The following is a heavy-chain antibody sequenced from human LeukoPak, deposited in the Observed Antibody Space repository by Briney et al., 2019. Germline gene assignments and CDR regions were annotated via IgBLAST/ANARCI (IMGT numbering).Heavy chain of an antibody. CDR3: ARDRRGSGWYLYDY. J-gene: IGHJ4*02. CDR1: GYTFTSYG. Sequence: ASVKVSCKASGYTFTSYGISWVRQAPGQGLEWRGWISAYNGNTNYAQRLQGRVTMTTDTSTSTAYMELRSLRADDTAVYYCARDRRGSGWYLYDYWGQGTLVTVSS. CDR2: ISAYNGNT. V-gene: IGHV1-18*01. D-gene: IGHD6-19*01.